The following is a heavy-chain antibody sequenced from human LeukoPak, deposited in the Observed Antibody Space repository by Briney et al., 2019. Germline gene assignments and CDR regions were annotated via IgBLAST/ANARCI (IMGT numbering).Heavy chain of an antibody. Sequence: ASVKVSCKTSGYTFTGHYIHWVRQAPGQGLEWIGFINPNTGGTHSTQKFQGRVSLTRDRSTTTAYLELSRLTSDDTAIYYCARGEDPTAVLELFFDYWGQGTLVTVSS. V-gene: IGHV1-2*02. CDR3: ARGEDPTAVLELFFDY. D-gene: IGHD4-23*01. J-gene: IGHJ4*02. CDR2: INPNTGGT. CDR1: GYTFTGHY.